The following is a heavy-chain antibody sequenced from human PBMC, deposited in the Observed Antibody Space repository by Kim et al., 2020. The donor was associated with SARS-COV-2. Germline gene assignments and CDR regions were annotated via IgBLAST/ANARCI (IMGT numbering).Heavy chain of an antibody. Sequence: GGSLRLSCAASGFTFSSYAMSWVRQAPGKGLEWVSVIYSGGSSTYYADSVKGRFTISRDNSKNTLYLQMNSLRAEDTAVYYCAKGGYRLLVGYYYYGMDVWGQGTTVTVSS. J-gene: IGHJ6*02. D-gene: IGHD2-2*01. CDR3: AKGGYRLLVGYYYYGMDV. CDR1: GFTFSSYA. CDR2: IYSGGSST. V-gene: IGHV3-23*03.